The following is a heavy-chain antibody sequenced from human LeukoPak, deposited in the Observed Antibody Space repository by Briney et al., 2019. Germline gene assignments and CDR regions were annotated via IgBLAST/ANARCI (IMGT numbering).Heavy chain of an antibody. CDR3: ARAQHSSSSPFDY. J-gene: IGHJ4*02. V-gene: IGHV1-69*05. CDR2: IIPIFGTA. D-gene: IGHD6-6*01. Sequence: EASVKVSCKASGYTFTGYYMHWVRQAPGQGLEWMGGIIPIFGTANYAQKFQGRVTITTDESTSTAYMELSSLRSEDTAVYYCARAQHSSSSPFDYWGQGTLVTVSS. CDR1: GYTFTGYY.